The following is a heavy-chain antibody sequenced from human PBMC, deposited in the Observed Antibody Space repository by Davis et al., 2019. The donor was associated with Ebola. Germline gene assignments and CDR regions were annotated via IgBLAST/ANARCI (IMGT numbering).Heavy chain of an antibody. J-gene: IGHJ4*02. CDR1: GFSLSTRDVS. Sequence: SGPPLVKPTQTLTLTCTLFGFSLSTRDVSVGWIRQPPGKALEWLALIYWDDDKRYSPSLKSRLTITKDTSKNQVVLTMTNMDPVDTATYYCAHRGYSYGYFDYWGQGTLVTVSS. D-gene: IGHD5-18*01. V-gene: IGHV2-5*02. CDR3: AHRGYSYGYFDY. CDR2: IYWDDDK.